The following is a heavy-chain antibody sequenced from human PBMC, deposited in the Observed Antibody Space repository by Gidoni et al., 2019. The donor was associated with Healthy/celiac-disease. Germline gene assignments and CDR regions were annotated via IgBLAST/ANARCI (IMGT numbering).Heavy chain of an antibody. CDR2: ISYDGSNK. CDR3: AKSFTGTSFDY. V-gene: IGHV3-30*18. J-gene: IGHJ4*02. CDR1: GFTFSSDG. Sequence: QVQLVESGGGVVQPGRSLRLSCAASGFTFSSDGMHWVRKAPGKGLEWVAVISYDGSNKYYADSVKGRFTISRDNSKNTLYLQMNSLRAEDTAVYYCAKSFTGTSFDYWGQGTLVTVSS.